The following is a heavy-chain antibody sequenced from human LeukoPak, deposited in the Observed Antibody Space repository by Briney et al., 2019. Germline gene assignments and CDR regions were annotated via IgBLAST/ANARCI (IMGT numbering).Heavy chain of an antibody. J-gene: IGHJ4*02. V-gene: IGHV3-33*01. CDR2: IWYDGSDK. CDR1: GFTFISHG. D-gene: IGHD2-21*01. CDR3: ARDGGGYCGGD. Sequence: GGSRRLSFAAPGFTFISHGMHWVRQAPGKGLEWVAVIWYDGSDKYYADSVKGRFTISRDNSKNTLYLQLNSLRAEDTAVYYCARDGGGYCGGDWGQGTLVTVSS.